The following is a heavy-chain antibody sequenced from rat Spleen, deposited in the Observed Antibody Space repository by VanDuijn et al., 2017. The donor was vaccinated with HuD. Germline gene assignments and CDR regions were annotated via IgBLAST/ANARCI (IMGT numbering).Heavy chain of an antibody. CDR2: IWNNGGT. V-gene: IGHV2-41*01. D-gene: IGHD1-12*03. J-gene: IGHJ4*01. CDR3: AKHEDGSHVMDA. Sequence: QVQLKESGPGLVQPSQTLSLTCTVAGFSLTSYNVHWVRQPPGKGLEWMGVIWNNGGTRYNSALKSRLSISKDISKSQVLLKMNSLQTDDTGTYYCAKHEDGSHVMDAWGQGASVTVSS. CDR1: GFSLTSYN.